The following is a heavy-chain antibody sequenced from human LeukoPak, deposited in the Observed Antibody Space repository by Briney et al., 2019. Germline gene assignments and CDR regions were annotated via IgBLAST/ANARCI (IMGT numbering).Heavy chain of an antibody. V-gene: IGHV3-7*01. Sequence: GGSLRLSCEGSGFTFSNYWIGWVRQAPGKGLQWVANIKTDGSEKYYVDSVKGRFTISRDNAKNSLYLQMNSLRAEDTAVYYCATYSSLNRREFQFWGQGTLLTVSS. D-gene: IGHD3-22*01. CDR3: ATYSSLNRREFQF. CDR2: IKTDGSEK. J-gene: IGHJ1*01. CDR1: GFTFSNYW.